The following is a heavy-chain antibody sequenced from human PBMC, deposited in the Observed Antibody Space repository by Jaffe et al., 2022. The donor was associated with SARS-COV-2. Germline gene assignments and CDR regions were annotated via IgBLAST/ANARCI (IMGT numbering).Heavy chain of an antibody. CDR3: AKVQDGGYNNLIFTY. V-gene: IGHV3-23*01. Sequence: EVRLLDSGGGSVQPGGSLRLSCAASGFTFTYDAMSWVRQAPGKGLEWVSTILDSDGTAAYSDSVKGRFFISRDNSKSTLYLQMSSLRAEDTAIYYCAKVQDGGYNNLIFTYWGQGTLVTVSP. CDR2: ILDSDGTA. D-gene: IGHD4-17*01. J-gene: IGHJ1*01. CDR1: GFTFTYDA.